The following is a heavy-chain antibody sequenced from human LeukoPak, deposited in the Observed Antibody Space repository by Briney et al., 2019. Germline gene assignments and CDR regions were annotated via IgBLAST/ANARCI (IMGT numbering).Heavy chain of an antibody. CDR1: GGSFSGYY. D-gene: IGHD2-2*01. CDR2: INHSEST. J-gene: IGHJ5*02. Sequence: SETLSLTCAVYGGSFSGYYWSWIRQPPGKGLEWIGEINHSESTNYNPSLKSRVTISVDTSKNQFSLKLSSVIAAGTAVYYCARGYQLLWGGWFDPWGQGTLVTVSS. V-gene: IGHV4-34*01. CDR3: ARGYQLLWGGWFDP.